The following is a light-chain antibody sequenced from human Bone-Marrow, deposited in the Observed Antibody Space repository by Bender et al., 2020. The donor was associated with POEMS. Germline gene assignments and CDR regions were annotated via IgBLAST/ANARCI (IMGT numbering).Light chain of an antibody. J-gene: IGLJ3*02. V-gene: IGLV1-44*01. CDR1: SSNIGGYP. CDR2: TNN. Sequence: QSVLTQPPSVSAAPGQKVTISCSGSSSNIGGYPVNWYQQLPGTAPRLLIYTNNERPSGVPDRFSGSTSGNVATLTISGAQVEDEADYYCYSTDSTGDEWVFGGGTKLTVL. CDR3: YSTDSTGDEWV.